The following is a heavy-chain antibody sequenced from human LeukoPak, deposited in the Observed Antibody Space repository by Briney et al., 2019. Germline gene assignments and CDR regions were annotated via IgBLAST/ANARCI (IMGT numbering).Heavy chain of an antibody. Sequence: PGGSLRLSCVASKFTFTSYAMNWVRQAPGKGLEWVSVISGSGGSTYYADSVKGRFTISRDNCKNTLYLQMNSLRAEDTALYYCAKGLRYSSGWYSRGGMDVWGQGTTVTVSS. CDR1: KFTFTSYA. CDR3: AKGLRYSSGWYSRGGMDV. V-gene: IGHV3-23*01. CDR2: ISGSGGST. D-gene: IGHD6-19*01. J-gene: IGHJ6*02.